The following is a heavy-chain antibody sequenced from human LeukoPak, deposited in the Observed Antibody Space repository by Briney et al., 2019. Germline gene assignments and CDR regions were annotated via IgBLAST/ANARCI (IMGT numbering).Heavy chain of an antibody. V-gene: IGHV3-48*01. CDR1: GFTFSSYS. D-gene: IGHD1-26*01. CDR2: ISSSSSTI. CDR3: AREKSVGAHGDYYYYYYMDV. Sequence: GGSLRLSCAASGFTFSSYSMNWVRQAPGKGLEWVSYISSSSSTIYYADSVKGRFTISRDNAKNSLYLQMNSLRAEDTAVYYCAREKSVGAHGDYYYYYYMDVWGKGTTVTISS. J-gene: IGHJ6*03.